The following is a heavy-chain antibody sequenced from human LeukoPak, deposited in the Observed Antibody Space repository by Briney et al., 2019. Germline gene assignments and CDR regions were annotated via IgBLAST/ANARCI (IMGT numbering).Heavy chain of an antibody. CDR3: ATGPYYDFWSGPGDFDY. CDR1: EFTFSSYS. Sequence: GGSLRLSCAASEFTFSSYSMNWVRQAPGKGLEWVSYISSSSSTIYYADSVKGRFTISRDNAKNTLYLQMNSLRAEDTAVYYCATGPYYDFWSGPGDFDYWGQGTLVTVSS. CDR2: ISSSSSTI. J-gene: IGHJ4*02. V-gene: IGHV3-48*01. D-gene: IGHD3-3*01.